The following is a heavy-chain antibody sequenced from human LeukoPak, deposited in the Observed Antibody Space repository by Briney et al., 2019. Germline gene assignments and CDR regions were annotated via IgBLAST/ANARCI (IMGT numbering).Heavy chain of an antibody. CDR1: GFTFTSYA. D-gene: IGHD3-9*01. J-gene: IGHJ4*02. Sequence: GGSLRLSCTASGFTFTSYAMSWVRQAPGKGLEWVSTLSGTGGNTYYADSVKGRFTISRDNSKNTLFLQMNSLRAEDTAIYYCAKVLSLQYFDWVLYADCWGQGTLVTVSS. CDR2: LSGTGGNT. CDR3: AKVLSLQYFDWVLYADC. V-gene: IGHV3-23*01.